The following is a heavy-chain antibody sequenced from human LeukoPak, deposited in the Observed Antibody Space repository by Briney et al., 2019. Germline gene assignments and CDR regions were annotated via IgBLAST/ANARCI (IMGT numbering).Heavy chain of an antibody. CDR1: GFTFSSYW. V-gene: IGHV3-74*01. J-gene: IGHJ3*02. CDR2: INSDGSST. CDR3: ANGYSSTYYNALDI. Sequence: GSLRLSCAASGFTFSSYWMPWVRKAPGKGLVWVPRINSDGSSTTYADSVKSRFTTSRDNAKNTLYLQMSSLRVEDTAVYYCANGYSSTYYNALDIRGQGTMVTVSS. D-gene: IGHD6-13*01.